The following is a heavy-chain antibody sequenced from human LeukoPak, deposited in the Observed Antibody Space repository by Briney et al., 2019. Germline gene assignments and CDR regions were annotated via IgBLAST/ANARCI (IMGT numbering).Heavy chain of an antibody. CDR3: ARRFDS. J-gene: IGHJ4*02. V-gene: IGHV3-48*02. Sequence: GGSLRLSCAASGFNVSSYDMNWVRQPPGKGLEWVSYISGSSSAIYYADSVKGRFTISRDNAKNSLYLQMDRLRDEDTAVYYCARRFDSWGLGTLVTVSS. CDR2: ISGSSSAI. CDR1: GFNVSSYD.